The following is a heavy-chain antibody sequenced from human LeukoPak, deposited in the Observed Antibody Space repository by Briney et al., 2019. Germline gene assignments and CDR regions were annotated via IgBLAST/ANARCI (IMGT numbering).Heavy chain of an antibody. CDR2: INPNSGGT. D-gene: IGHD3-22*01. CDR1: GYNFNGYY. J-gene: IGHJ5*02. CDR3: ARGGYYHSSGYSS. V-gene: IGHV1-2*02. Sequence: ASVKVSCQASGYNFNGYYMHWVRQAPGQGLGWMGCINPNSGGTSYAEKFQGRVTLTGDTTISTAYMELSSLASDDTALYYCARGGYYHSSGYSSWGQGTLVTVSS.